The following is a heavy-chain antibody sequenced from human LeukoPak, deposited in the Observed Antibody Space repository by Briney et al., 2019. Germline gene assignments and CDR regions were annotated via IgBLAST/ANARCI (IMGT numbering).Heavy chain of an antibody. CDR3: ARDKVWAFDI. Sequence: KSSETLSLTCTVSGGSVSSGSYYGSWIRQPPGKGLEWIGYISYSGSTNYNPSLKSRVTISVDTSKNQFSLKLSSVTAADTAVYYCARDKVWAFDIWGQGTMVTVSS. CDR1: GGSVSSGSYY. V-gene: IGHV4-61*01. J-gene: IGHJ3*02. CDR2: ISYSGST. D-gene: IGHD3-16*01.